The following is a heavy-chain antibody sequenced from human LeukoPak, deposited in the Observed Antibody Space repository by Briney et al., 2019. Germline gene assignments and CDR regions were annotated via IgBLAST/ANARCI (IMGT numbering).Heavy chain of an antibody. V-gene: IGHV3-74*01. Sequence: GGSLRLSCVASGLTFPNYGMMWVRRAPGKGLVWVSYINGDGRSTTYADSVKGRFTISRDNAKNTLCLQMNSLRAEDTAMYYCARNYNGMSCWGQGTLVIVSS. D-gene: IGHD1-26*01. J-gene: IGHJ1*01. CDR1: GLTFPNYG. CDR2: INGDGRST. CDR3: ARNYNGMSC.